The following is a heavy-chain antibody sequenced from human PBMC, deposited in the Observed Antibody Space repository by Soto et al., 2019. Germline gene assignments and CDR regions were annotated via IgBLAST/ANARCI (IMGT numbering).Heavy chain of an antibody. D-gene: IGHD6-13*01. J-gene: IGHJ5*02. CDR1: GGSISSYC. V-gene: IGHV4-4*07. CDR3: ARDRAAAGSNNWFDP. CDR2: IYTSGST. Sequence: SETLSLTCTVSGGSISSYCWSWIRQPAGKGLEWIGRIYTSGSTNYNPSLKSRVTMSVDTSKNQFSLKLSSVTAADTAVYYCARDRAAAGSNNWFDPWGQGTLVTVSS.